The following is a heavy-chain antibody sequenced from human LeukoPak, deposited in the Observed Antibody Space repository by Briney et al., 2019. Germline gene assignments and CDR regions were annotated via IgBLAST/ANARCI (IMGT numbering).Heavy chain of an antibody. J-gene: IGHJ3*02. CDR3: ATVTPDIVVGSGAFDI. Sequence: ASVKVSCKASGGTFSSYAISWVRQAPGQGLEWMGGIIPIFGTANYAQKFQGRVTITTDESTSTAYMELSSLRSEDTAVYYCATVTPDIVVGSGAFDIWGQGTMVTVSS. CDR2: IIPIFGTA. D-gene: IGHD2-2*01. CDR1: GGTFSSYA. V-gene: IGHV1-69*05.